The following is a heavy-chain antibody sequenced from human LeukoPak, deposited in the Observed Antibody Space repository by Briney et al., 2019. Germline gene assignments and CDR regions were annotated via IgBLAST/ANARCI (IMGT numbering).Heavy chain of an antibody. CDR1: GFTFSSYT. V-gene: IGHV3-23*01. CDR2: ISGSGGST. J-gene: IGHJ4*02. Sequence: GGSLRLSCAASGFTFSSYTMHWVRQAPGRGLEWVSAISGSGGSTYYADSVKGRFTISRDDSKNTLYLQMNTLRAEDTAVYYCAKDYPLDYWGQGALVTVSS. CDR3: AKDYPLDY.